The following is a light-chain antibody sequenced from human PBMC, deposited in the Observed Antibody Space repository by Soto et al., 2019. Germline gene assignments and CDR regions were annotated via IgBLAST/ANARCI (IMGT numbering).Light chain of an antibody. Sequence: EIVLTQSPGTLSLSPGERATLSCRASQSVSSSYLAWYQHKPGQAPRLLIYGASSRATGIPDRFSGSGSGTDFTLTISRLEPEDFAVYYCQQYGSSSWTVGRGTAVEIK. CDR1: QSVSSSY. CDR2: GAS. CDR3: QQYGSSSWT. V-gene: IGKV3-20*01. J-gene: IGKJ1*01.